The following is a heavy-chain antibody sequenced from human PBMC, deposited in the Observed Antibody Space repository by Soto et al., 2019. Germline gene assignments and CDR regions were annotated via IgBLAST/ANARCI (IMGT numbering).Heavy chain of an antibody. CDR1: GGSISSGGYY. D-gene: IGHD1-26*01. Sequence: QVQLQESGPGLVKPSQTLSLTCTVSGGSISSGGYYWSWIRQHPGKGLEWIGYIYYSGSTYYNPSLKSRVTISVDTSKNQFSLKLSSVTAADTAVYYCASSPEVLQRSYWYFDLWGRGTLVTVSS. CDR3: ASSPEVLQRSYWYFDL. CDR2: IYYSGST. J-gene: IGHJ2*01. V-gene: IGHV4-31*03.